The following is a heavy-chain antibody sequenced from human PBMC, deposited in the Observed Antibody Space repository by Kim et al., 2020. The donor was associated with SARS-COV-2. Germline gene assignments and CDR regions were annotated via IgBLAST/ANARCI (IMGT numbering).Heavy chain of an antibody. D-gene: IGHD6-19*01. V-gene: IGHV3-66*01. J-gene: IGHJ3*02. Sequence: GGSLRLSCAASGFTVSSNYMSWVRQAPGTGLEWVSVIYSGGSTYYADSVKGRFTISRDNSKNTLYLQMNSLRAEDTAVYYCAIPRWLAFDIWGQGTMVTVSS. CDR1: GFTVSSNY. CDR3: AIPRWLAFDI. CDR2: IYSGGST.